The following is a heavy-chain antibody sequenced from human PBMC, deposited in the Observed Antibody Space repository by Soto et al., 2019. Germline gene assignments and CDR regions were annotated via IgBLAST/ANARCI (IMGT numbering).Heavy chain of an antibody. J-gene: IGHJ4*02. CDR1: GGSISSGGYY. Sequence: QVQLQESGPGLVKPSQTLSLTCTVSGGSISSGGYYWSWIRQHPGKGLEWIGYIYYSGSTYYNPSLKSRVTISVDTSKNQFSLKLSSVTAANTAVYYCARGQGYYYDSARISGFDYWGQGTLVTVSS. CDR3: ARGQGYYYDSARISGFDY. D-gene: IGHD3-22*01. CDR2: IYYSGST. V-gene: IGHV4-31*03.